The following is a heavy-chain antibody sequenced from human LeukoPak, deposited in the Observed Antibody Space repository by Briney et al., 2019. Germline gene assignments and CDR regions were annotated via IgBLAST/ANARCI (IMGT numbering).Heavy chain of an antibody. Sequence: PSETLSLTCTVSGGSISSGSYYWSWIRQPAGKGLEWIGRIYTSGSTNYNPSLKSRVNISVDTSKNQFSLKLSSVTAADTAVYYCARDERTYFDWQGGGLYNWFDPWGQGTLVTVSS. D-gene: IGHD3-9*01. CDR2: IYTSGST. CDR1: GGSISSGSYY. V-gene: IGHV4-61*02. J-gene: IGHJ5*02. CDR3: ARDERTYFDWQGGGLYNWFDP.